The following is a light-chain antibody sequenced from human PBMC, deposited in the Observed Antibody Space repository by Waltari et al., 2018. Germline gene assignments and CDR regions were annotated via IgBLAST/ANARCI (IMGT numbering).Light chain of an antibody. J-gene: IGLJ3*02. V-gene: IGLV4-69*01. CDR3: QTGGHGTWV. CDR2: VNRDGSH. Sequence: QLVVTQSPSASASLGASVKPTCTLSSGHSSNVIASLQQHPERGPRYLMKVNRDGSHSKGAEIPDRFSGSSSGAERYLTISNLQSEDEADYYCQTGGHGTWVFGGGTKLTVL. CDR1: SGHSSNV.